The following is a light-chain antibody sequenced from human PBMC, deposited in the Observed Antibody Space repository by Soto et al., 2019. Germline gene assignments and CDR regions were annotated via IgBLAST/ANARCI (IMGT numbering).Light chain of an antibody. V-gene: IGKV3D-15*01. CDR3: QQYNNWPIT. Sequence: IEITQSPATLSVSPGERATLSCRASQSVSSYLAWYQQKPGQAPRLLIYDASNRATGIPARFSGSGSGTDFTLTISSLQSEDFAVYYCQQYNNWPITFGQGTRLEIK. CDR2: DAS. CDR1: QSVSSY. J-gene: IGKJ5*01.